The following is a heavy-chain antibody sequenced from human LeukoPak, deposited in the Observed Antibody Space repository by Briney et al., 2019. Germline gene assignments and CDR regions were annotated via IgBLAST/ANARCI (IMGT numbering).Heavy chain of an antibody. V-gene: IGHV5-51*01. CDR3: ARQSPAGSGGYYYYMDV. J-gene: IGHJ6*03. Sequence: GESLKISCKASGYSFTNYWIAWVRQMPGKGLEWMGILYPGDSDARYSPSFQGQVTISADKSISTAYLQWGSLKASDSAIYYCARQSPAGSGGYYYYMDVWAKGTTVTVS. CDR1: GYSFTNYW. CDR2: LYPGDSDA. D-gene: IGHD3-10*01.